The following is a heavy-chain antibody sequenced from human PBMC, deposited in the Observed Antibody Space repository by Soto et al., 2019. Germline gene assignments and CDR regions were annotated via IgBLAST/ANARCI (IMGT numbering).Heavy chain of an antibody. V-gene: IGHV4-59*12. D-gene: IGHD3-9*01. J-gene: IGHJ4*02. CDR1: GGSISSYY. Sequence: PSETLSLTCTVSGGSISSYYWSWIRQPPGKGLEWIGYIYYSGSTNYNPSLKSRVTISVDTSKNQFSLKLSSVTAADTAVYYCASTHHFDWSTFFDYWGQGTLVTVSS. CDR3: ASTHHFDWSTFFDY. CDR2: IYYSGST.